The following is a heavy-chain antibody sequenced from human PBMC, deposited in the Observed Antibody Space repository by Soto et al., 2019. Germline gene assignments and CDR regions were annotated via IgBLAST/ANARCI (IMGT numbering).Heavy chain of an antibody. V-gene: IGHV1-18*01. CDR2: ISAYNGNT. Sequence: ASVKVTCKASGYTFTSYGISWVRLAPGQGLEWMGWISAYNGNTNYAQKLQGRVTMTTDTSTSTAYMELRSLRSDDTAVYYCARVGWIVGATKGDYWGQGTLATVSS. J-gene: IGHJ4*02. CDR1: GYTFTSYG. D-gene: IGHD1-26*01. CDR3: ARVGWIVGATKGDY.